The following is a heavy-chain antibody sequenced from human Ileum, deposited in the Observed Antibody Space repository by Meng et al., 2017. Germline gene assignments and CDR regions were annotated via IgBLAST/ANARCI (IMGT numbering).Heavy chain of an antibody. J-gene: IGHJ4*02. D-gene: IGHD1-26*01. Sequence: GESLKISCAASGFTFSSYAMHWVRQAPGKGLEWVAVISYDGSNKYYADSVKGRFTISRDNSKNTLYLQMNSLRAEDTAVYYCAREASYSLDYWGQGTLVT. V-gene: IGHV3-30*01. CDR3: AREASYSLDY. CDR1: GFTFSSYA. CDR2: ISYDGSNK.